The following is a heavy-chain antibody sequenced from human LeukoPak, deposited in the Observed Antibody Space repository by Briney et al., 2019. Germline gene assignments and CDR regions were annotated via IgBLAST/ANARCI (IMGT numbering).Heavy chain of an antibody. CDR3: VSFWSGYDEYFQH. V-gene: IGHV1-2*02. D-gene: IGHD3-3*01. J-gene: IGHJ1*01. Sequence: ASVKVSCKASGYTFTSCGISWVRQAPGQGLEWMGWINPNSGGTNYAQKFQGRVTMTRDTSISTAYMELSRLRSDDTAVYYCVSFWSGYDEYFQHWGQGTLVTVSS. CDR2: INPNSGGT. CDR1: GYTFTSCG.